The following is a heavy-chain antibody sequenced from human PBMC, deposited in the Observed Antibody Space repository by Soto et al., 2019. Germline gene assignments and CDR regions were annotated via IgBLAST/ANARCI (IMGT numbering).Heavy chain of an antibody. CDR1: GVSFSGYY. D-gene: IGHD3-3*01. J-gene: IGHJ4*02. CDR2: INHSGST. V-gene: IGHV4-34*01. CDR3: ARGALDPGLSVRRPLRLFYY. Sequence: QVQLQQWGAGLLKPSETLSLTCAGYGVSFSGYYWSWIRQPPGKRLAWIGEINHSGSTNYNPSLKSRVTISVDTSKSQFSLRLSAGTAAETAVYYCARGALDPGLSVRRPLRLFYYWCQGSLVTVTS.